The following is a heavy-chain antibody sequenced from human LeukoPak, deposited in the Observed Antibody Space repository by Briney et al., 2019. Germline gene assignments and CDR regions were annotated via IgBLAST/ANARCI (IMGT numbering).Heavy chain of an antibody. J-gene: IGHJ4*02. CDR2: ISGSGRGGNT. D-gene: IGHD2-15*01. CDR3: AKVAGSTPPEYYFDY. Sequence: GGSLRLSCAASGFTFSSYAMSWVRQAPGKGLEWVSNISGSGRGGNTYYADSVKGRFTISRDNSKNTLYLQMNSLRAEDTAVYYCAKVAGSTPPEYYFDYWGQGTPVTVSS. V-gene: IGHV3-23*01. CDR1: GFTFSSYA.